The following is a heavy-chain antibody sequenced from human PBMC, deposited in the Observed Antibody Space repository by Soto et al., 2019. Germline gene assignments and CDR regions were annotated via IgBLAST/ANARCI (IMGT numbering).Heavy chain of an antibody. CDR2: ISSNGGST. D-gene: IGHD2-2*01. Sequence: GGSLRLSCAASGFTFSSYAMHWVRQAPGKGLEYVSAISSNGGSTYYANSVKGRFTISRDNSKNTLYLQMGSLRAEDMAVYYCARVWDIVVVPAALDVWGKGTTVTVSS. V-gene: IGHV3-64*01. CDR3: ARVWDIVVVPAALDV. CDR1: GFTFSSYA. J-gene: IGHJ6*04.